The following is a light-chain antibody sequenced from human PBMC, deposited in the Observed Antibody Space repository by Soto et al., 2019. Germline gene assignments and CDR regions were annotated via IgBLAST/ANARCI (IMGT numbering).Light chain of an antibody. CDR2: AAS. V-gene: IGKV1-16*02. J-gene: IGKJ4*01. CDR3: QQYETYPLS. CDR1: QAIRHY. Sequence: DIQMTQSPSSLSASVGDRVTITCRASQAIRHYVAWFQQKPGTAPKSLIYAASVLQSGVPSKFSGSGSGTDFTLTISSLQPEDFATYYCQQYETYPLSFGGGTKVDIK.